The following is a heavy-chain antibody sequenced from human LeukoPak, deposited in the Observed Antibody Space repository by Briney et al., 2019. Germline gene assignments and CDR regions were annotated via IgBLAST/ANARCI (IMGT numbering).Heavy chain of an antibody. CDR1: GFTFSSYA. V-gene: IGHV3-30-3*01. CDR2: ISYDGSNK. D-gene: IGHD3-3*01. Sequence: TGGSLRLSCAASGFTFSSYAMHWVRQAPGKGLEWVAVISYDGSNKYYADSVKGRFTISRDNSKNTLYLQMNSLRAEDTAVYYCARESGFWDGYDYWGQGTLVTVSS. J-gene: IGHJ4*02. CDR3: ARESGFWDGYDY.